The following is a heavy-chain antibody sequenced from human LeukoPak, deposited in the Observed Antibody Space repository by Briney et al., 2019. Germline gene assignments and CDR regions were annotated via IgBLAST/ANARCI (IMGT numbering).Heavy chain of an antibody. J-gene: IGHJ4*02. CDR1: GFTFSSYG. V-gene: IGHV3-23*01. Sequence: GGTLRLSCAASGFTFSSYGMSWVRQAPGKGLEWVSAISGSGGSTYYADSVKGRFTIPRDNSKNTLYLQMNSLRAEDTAVYYCAKRAWFGELLLFDYWGQGTLVTVSS. D-gene: IGHD3-10*01. CDR2: ISGSGGST. CDR3: AKRAWFGELLLFDY.